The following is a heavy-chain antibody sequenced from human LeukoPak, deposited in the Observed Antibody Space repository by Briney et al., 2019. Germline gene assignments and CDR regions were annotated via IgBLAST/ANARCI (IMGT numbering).Heavy chain of an antibody. D-gene: IGHD1-26*01. Sequence: PSETLSLTCTVSGGAISSYYWSWIRQPPGKGLEWIGYIYYSGSTNYNPSLKSRVTISVDTSKNQFYLKLSSVTAADTAVYYCAREVGATRSLYYYYYMDVWGKGTTVTVSS. J-gene: IGHJ6*03. CDR2: IYYSGST. CDR1: GGAISSYY. CDR3: AREVGATRSLYYYYYMDV. V-gene: IGHV4-59*01.